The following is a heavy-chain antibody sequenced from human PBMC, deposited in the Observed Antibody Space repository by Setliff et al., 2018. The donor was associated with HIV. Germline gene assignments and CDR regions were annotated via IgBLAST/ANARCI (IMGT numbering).Heavy chain of an antibody. CDR2: ISADTGNT. CDR1: GYRFSGYG. J-gene: IGHJ5*01. V-gene: IGHV1-18*01. D-gene: IGHD2-8*01. Sequence: ASVKVSCKASGYRFSGYGISWVRQAPGQGLEWMGWISADTGNTTFAQKFQGRVTLTTDTSTNTAYMELRSLRSDDTANKQFSLTLNSLTAADSALYFCAGGFPKYNFRLFDSWGQGTLVTAPQ. CDR3: SLTLNSLTAADSALYFCAGGFPKYNFRLFDS.